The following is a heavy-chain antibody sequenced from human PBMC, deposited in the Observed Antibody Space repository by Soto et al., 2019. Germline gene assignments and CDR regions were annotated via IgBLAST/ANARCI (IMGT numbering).Heavy chain of an antibody. J-gene: IGHJ4*02. V-gene: IGHV1-8*01. CDR3: VRGLRVVVPAGFGY. D-gene: IGHD2-2*01. CDR2: MNPNSGNT. CDR1: GYTFTSYD. Sequence: QVQLVQSGAEVKKPGASVKVSCKASGYTFTSYDINWVRQATGQGLEWMGWMNPNSGNTGYAQKFQGRVTMTRNTSISTAYMELSSLRSEDTAVYYCVRGLRVVVPAGFGYWGQGTLVTVSS.